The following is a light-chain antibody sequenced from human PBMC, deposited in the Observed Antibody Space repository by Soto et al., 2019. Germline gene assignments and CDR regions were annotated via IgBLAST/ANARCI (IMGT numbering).Light chain of an antibody. Sequence: DIQMTQSPSSVSASVGDRVTITCQASQGISRSLAWYQQKPGKAPKLLIYSASSLQSGVPSRFSGSGFGTDFTLTISSLQPEDFATSYCKQADTFPITFGQGTRLEIK. V-gene: IGKV1D-12*01. J-gene: IGKJ5*01. CDR1: QGISRS. CDR2: SAS. CDR3: KQADTFPIT.